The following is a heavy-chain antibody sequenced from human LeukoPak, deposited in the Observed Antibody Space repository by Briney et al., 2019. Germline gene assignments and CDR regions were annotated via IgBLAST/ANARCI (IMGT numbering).Heavy chain of an antibody. CDR2: ISGSGGST. CDR3: AKDRTYGGSYYGDFQH. Sequence: PGGSLRVSCAASGFTFSSYAMNWVRQAPGKGLEWVSAISGSGGSTYYADSVKGRFTICRDNSKNTLYLQMNSLRAEDTAVYYCAKDRTYGGSYYGDFQHWGQGTLVTVSS. D-gene: IGHD1-26*01. J-gene: IGHJ1*01. CDR1: GFTFSSYA. V-gene: IGHV3-23*01.